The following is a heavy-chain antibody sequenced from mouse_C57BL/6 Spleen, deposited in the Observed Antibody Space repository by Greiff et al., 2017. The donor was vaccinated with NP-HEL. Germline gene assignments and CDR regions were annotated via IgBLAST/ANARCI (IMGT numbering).Heavy chain of an antibody. J-gene: IGHJ4*01. CDR1: GYSFTSYY. V-gene: IGHV1-66*01. CDR2: IYPGSGNT. Sequence: VMLVESGPELVKPGASVKISCKASGYSFTSYYIHWVKQRPGQGLEWIGWIYPGSGNTKYNEKFKGKATLTADTSSSTAYMQLSSLTSEDSAVYYCARDEGYAMDYWGQGTSVTVSS. CDR3: ARDEGYAMDY.